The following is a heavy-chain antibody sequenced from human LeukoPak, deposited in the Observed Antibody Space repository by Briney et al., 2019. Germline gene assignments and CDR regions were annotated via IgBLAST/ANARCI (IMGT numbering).Heavy chain of an antibody. Sequence: GGSLRLSCAVSGLSFSTSWMDWVRQAPGKGLEWVASINPDESEKYSAGSVKGRFTISRDNAKNSLFLQMENPRVEDTAFYYCVRDLHYSRLDYWGQGMLVAVSS. J-gene: IGHJ4*02. CDR3: VRDLHYSRLDY. D-gene: IGHD4-11*01. V-gene: IGHV3-7*01. CDR1: GLSFSTSW. CDR2: INPDESEK.